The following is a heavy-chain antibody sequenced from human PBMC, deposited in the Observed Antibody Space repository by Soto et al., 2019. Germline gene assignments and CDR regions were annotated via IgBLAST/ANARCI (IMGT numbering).Heavy chain of an antibody. V-gene: IGHV3-30*04. D-gene: IGHD6-6*01. CDR3: TKSSGGSSSVGMDY. CDR2: ITRDGYNK. J-gene: IGHJ4*02. Sequence: LRLSCAVSGLIFKNYALNWVRQAPGKGLEWVASITRDGYNKYYADSVKGRFTISRDNSKNTLSLQMTALRVEDSSVYYCTKSSGGSSSVGMDYWGPGTLVTVSS. CDR1: GLIFKNYA.